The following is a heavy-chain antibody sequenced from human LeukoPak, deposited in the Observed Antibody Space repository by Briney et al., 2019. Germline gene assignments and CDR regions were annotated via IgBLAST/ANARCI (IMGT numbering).Heavy chain of an antibody. J-gene: IGHJ3*02. V-gene: IGHV4-34*01. CDR2: INHSGST. CDR1: GGSFSGYY. Sequence: PSEALSLTCAVYGGSFSGYYWSWIRQPPGKGLEWIGEINHSGSTNYNPSLKSRVTISVDTSKNQFSLKLSSVTAADTAVYYCARGLPQYEAFDTWGQGTMVTVSS. D-gene: IGHD3-10*01. CDR3: ARGLPQYEAFDT.